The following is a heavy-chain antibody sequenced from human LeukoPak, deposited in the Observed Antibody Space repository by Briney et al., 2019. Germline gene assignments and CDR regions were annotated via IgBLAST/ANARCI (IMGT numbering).Heavy chain of an antibody. CDR3: ARLQTVTTYNWYFDL. V-gene: IGHV4-34*01. CDR2: INHSGST. J-gene: IGHJ2*01. CDR1: GGSFSGYY. Sequence: SETLSLTCAVYGGSFSGYYWSWIRQPPGKGLEWIGEINHSGSTNYNPSLKSRVTISVDTSKNQFSLKLSSVTAADTAVYYCARLQTVTTYNWYFDLWGRGTLVTVSS. D-gene: IGHD4-17*01.